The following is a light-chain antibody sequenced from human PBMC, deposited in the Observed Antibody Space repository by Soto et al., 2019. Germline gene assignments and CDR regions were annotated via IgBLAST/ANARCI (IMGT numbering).Light chain of an antibody. CDR1: QSISSW. CDR3: QQYGSSRT. V-gene: IGKV1-5*01. J-gene: IGKJ1*01. CDR2: DAS. Sequence: DIQMTQSPSTLSASVGDRVTITCRASQSISSWLAWYQQKPGKAPKLLIYDASSRATGIPDRFSGSGSGTDFTLTISRLEPEDFAVYYCQQYGSSRTFGQGTKVDI.